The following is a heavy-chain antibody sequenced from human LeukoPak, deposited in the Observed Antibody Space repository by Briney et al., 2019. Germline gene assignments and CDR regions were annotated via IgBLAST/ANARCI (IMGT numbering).Heavy chain of an antibody. CDR3: ASLGMVTTAYYYYMDV. Sequence: ASVKVSCKASGYTFTSYGISWVRQAQGQGKERMGWISAYNGKKNYEQKLQGRGTITTDTSPSTPYMELRSLRSDDTVVYYCASLGMVTTAYYYYMDVWGKGTTVTVSS. D-gene: IGHD2-21*02. V-gene: IGHV1-18*01. J-gene: IGHJ6*03. CDR1: GYTFTSYG. CDR2: ISAYNGKK.